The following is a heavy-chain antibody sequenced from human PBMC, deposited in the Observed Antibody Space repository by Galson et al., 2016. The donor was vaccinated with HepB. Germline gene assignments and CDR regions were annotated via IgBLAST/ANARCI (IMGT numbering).Heavy chain of an antibody. CDR3: AGFGTRYSSSWFTPMLFFDY. CDR2: IYYSGTT. J-gene: IGHJ4*02. CDR1: DDSISTSNYY. V-gene: IGHV4-39*01. Sequence: SETLSLTCTVSDDSISTSNYYWGWIRQPPGKGLEWIGNIYYSGTTYYNPSLKSRVTISVDTSKKQFSMRLNSVTAADTAVYYCAGFGTRYSSSWFTPMLFFDYCGQGTLVTVSS. D-gene: IGHD6-13*01.